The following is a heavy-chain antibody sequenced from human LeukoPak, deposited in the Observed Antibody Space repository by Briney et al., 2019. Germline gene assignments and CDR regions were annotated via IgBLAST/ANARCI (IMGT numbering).Heavy chain of an antibody. Sequence: GGSLRLSCAASGFTFSSYAVHWVRQAPGKGLEWVAVISYDGSNKYYADSVKGRFTISRDNSKNTLYLQMNNLRAEDTAVYYCASWLATIPNRFDYWGQGTLVTVSS. CDR1: GFTFSSYA. CDR3: ASWLATIPNRFDY. V-gene: IGHV3-30-3*01. J-gene: IGHJ4*02. D-gene: IGHD5-24*01. CDR2: ISYDGSNK.